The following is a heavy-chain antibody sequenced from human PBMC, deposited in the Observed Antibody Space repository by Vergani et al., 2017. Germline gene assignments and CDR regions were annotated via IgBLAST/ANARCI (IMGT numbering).Heavy chain of an antibody. CDR3: ARDVQRVGATPRPYY. D-gene: IGHD1-26*01. CDR2: ISYDGSNK. V-gene: IGHV3-30-3*01. CDR1: GFTFSSYA. J-gene: IGHJ4*02. Sequence: QVQLVESGGGVVQPGRSLRLSCAASGFTFSSYAMHWVRQAPGQGLEWVAVISYDGSNKYYADSVKGRFTISRDNSKNTLYLQMNSLRAEDTAVYYCARDVQRVGATPRPYYGGQGTLVTVSS.